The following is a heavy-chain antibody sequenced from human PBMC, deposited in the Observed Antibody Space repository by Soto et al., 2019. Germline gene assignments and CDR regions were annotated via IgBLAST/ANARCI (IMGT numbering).Heavy chain of an antibody. CDR1: GGSISSSSYY. CDR2: IYYSGST. V-gene: IGHV4-39*01. CDR3: ARHARVGAGPRGWFDY. D-gene: IGHD1-26*01. J-gene: IGHJ4*02. Sequence: QLQLQESGPGLVKPSETLSLTCTVSGGSISSSSYYCGWIRQPPGKGLEWIGSIYYSGSTYYNPSLKSRVTISVDTSKNQFSLKLSSVTAADTAVYYCARHARVGAGPRGWFDYWGQGTLVTVSS.